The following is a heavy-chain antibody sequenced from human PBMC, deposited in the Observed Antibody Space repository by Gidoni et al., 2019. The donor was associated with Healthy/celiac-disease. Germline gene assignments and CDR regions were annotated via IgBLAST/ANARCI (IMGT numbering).Heavy chain of an antibody. J-gene: IGHJ5*02. Sequence: STGYYMHWVRQAPGQGLEWMGWINPNSGGTNYAQKFQGRVTMTRDTSISTAYMELSRLRSDDTAVYYCARARAARYNWFDPWCQGTLVTVSS. D-gene: IGHD6-6*01. CDR3: ARARAARYNWFDP. V-gene: IGHV1-2*02. CDR2: INPNSGGT. CDR1: STGYY.